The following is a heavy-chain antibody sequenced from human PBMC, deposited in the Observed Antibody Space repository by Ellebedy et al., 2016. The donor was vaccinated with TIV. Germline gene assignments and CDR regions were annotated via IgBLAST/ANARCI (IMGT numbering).Heavy chain of an antibody. V-gene: IGHV3-9*01. Sequence: SLKISXAASGFTFDDYAMHWVRQAPGKGLEWVSGISWNSGSIGYADSVKGRFTISRDNAKKFLFLQMNSLRPEDTALYYCARDARGLQLSNWGQGTLVTVSS. D-gene: IGHD5-24*01. CDR1: GFTFDDYA. J-gene: IGHJ4*02. CDR3: ARDARGLQLSN. CDR2: ISWNSGSI.